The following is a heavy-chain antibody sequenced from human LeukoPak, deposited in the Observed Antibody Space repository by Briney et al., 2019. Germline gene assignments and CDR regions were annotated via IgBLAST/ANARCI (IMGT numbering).Heavy chain of an antibody. D-gene: IGHD2-8*01. Sequence: ASVKVSCKASGYTFTGYYMHWVRQAPGQGLEWMGWINPNSGGTNYAQKFQGRVTMTRDTSISTAYMELSRLRSDDTAVYYCARDLGPRSGPPQGLVRRGFNWFDPWGQGTLVIVSS. V-gene: IGHV1-2*02. CDR2: INPNSGGT. CDR3: ARDLGPRSGPPQGLVRRGFNWFDP. J-gene: IGHJ5*02. CDR1: GYTFTGYY.